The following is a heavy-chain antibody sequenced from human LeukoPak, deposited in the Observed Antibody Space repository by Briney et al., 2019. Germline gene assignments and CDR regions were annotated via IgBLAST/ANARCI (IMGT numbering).Heavy chain of an antibody. CDR2: MDYSDSA. CDR1: GGSISSYY. J-gene: IGHJ4*02. V-gene: IGHV4-59*08. Sequence: SETLSLTCTVSGGSISSYYWSWIRRPPGKGLEWIGYMDYSDSASYIPSLKSRVTISVDTSKNQFSLKLTSVTAADTALYYCASESVALAGIDYWGQGTLVT. D-gene: IGHD6-19*01. CDR3: ASESVALAGIDY.